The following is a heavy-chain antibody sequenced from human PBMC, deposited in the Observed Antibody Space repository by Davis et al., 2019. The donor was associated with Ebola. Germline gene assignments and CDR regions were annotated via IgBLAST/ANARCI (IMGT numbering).Heavy chain of an antibody. Sequence: ASVKVSCKASGYTFTSYGISWVRQAPGQGLEWMGWISAYNGNTNYAQKLQGRVTMTTDTSTSTAYMELRSLRSDDTAVYYCARDCGGSCYFRYDYGMDVWGKGTTVTVSS. V-gene: IGHV1-18*01. D-gene: IGHD2-15*01. CDR2: ISAYNGNT. CDR3: ARDCGGSCYFRYDYGMDV. J-gene: IGHJ6*04. CDR1: GYTFTSYG.